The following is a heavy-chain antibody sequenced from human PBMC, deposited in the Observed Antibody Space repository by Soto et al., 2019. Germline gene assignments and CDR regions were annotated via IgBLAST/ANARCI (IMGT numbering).Heavy chain of an antibody. CDR3: AKDTGQN. CDR2: INAHSGGT. CDR1: GFSFTGYY. Sequence: ASVKVSCKASGFSFTGYYIHWLRQAPGQGLEWMGWINAHSGGTEYAQKFQGRVTLTRDTSIATAYLTLTSLTPDDTAFYYCAKDTGQNWGQGTLVTVSS. V-gene: IGHV1-2*02. J-gene: IGHJ4*02.